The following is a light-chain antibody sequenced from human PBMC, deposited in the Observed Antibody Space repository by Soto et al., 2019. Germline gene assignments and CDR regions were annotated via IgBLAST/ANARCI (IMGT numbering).Light chain of an antibody. CDR2: WAS. V-gene: IGKV4-1*01. Sequence: IVMTQSPDSLAVSLGGRATINCKSSQSVLYSPDNKNHLAWYQQKAGQPPKLLINWASTRESGVPDRFSGSGSGTYFTLTITSLQAEDVAVYYCQQYYATPQTFGQGTKLEIK. CDR1: QSVLYSPDNKNH. J-gene: IGKJ2*01. CDR3: QQYYATPQT.